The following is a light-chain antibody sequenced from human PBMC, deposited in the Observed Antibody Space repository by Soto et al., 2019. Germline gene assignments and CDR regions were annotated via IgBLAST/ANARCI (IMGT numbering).Light chain of an antibody. J-gene: IGLJ1*01. Sequence: QSALTQPRSVSGSPGQSVTISCTGTSSDVGGYDYVSWYQQHPDKAPKLTVYDVTKRPSGVPDRFSGSKSGNTASLTISGLQAEDEADYYCCSYTGAYGVFGTGTKLTVL. CDR3: CSYTGAYGV. V-gene: IGLV2-11*01. CDR1: SSDVGGYDY. CDR2: DVT.